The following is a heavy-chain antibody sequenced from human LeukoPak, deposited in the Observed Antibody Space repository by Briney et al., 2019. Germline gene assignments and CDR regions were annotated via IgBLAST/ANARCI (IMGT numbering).Heavy chain of an antibody. CDR1: GYRFIDDY. CDR3: APTPEAYTSNWNV. D-gene: IGHD1-1*01. J-gene: IGHJ4*02. CDR2: INPDSGFT. V-gene: IGHV1-2*02. Sequence: RRASVKVSCRASGYRFIDDYMHWVRQAPGQGLEWMGWINPDSGFTNYAQKFQGRVTMTRDTSISTAYMEVRRLRSDDTAVYYCAPTPEAYTSNWNVWGQGTLVTVSS.